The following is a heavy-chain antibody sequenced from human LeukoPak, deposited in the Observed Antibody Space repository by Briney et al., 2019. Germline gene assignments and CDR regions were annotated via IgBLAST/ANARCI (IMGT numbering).Heavy chain of an antibody. J-gene: IGHJ4*02. V-gene: IGHV1-69*04. CDR1: GGTFNDYS. CDR3: ARDRPRARYFDY. Sequence: SVKVSCKASGGTFNDYSISWVRQAPGQGLEWMGRIIPILNVPNYAQKFEGRVTITADKSTNTAYMELSSLKSEDTAMYFCARDRPRARYFDYWGQGTLVTVSS. D-gene: IGHD2-15*01. CDR2: IIPILNVP.